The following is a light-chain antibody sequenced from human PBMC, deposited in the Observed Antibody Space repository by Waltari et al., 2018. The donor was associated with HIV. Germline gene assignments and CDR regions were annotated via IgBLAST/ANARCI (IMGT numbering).Light chain of an antibody. J-gene: IGKJ5*01. Sequence: EIVMTQSPATLSVSPGARATLSCRASQSVSSNLAWYQQKPGQAPRLLIYGASTRATGIPARFSGSGSGTEFTLTISSLQSEDFAVYYCQQYNNWPPVPITFGQGTRLEIK. CDR1: QSVSSN. CDR3: QQYNNWPPVPIT. CDR2: GAS. V-gene: IGKV3-15*01.